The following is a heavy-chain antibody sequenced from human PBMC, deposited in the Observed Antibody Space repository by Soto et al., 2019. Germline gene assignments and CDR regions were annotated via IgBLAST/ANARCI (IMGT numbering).Heavy chain of an antibody. CDR1: GYTFTSYG. Sequence: ASVKVSCKASGYTFTSYGISWVRQAPGQGLEWMGWISAYNGNTNYAQKLQGRVTMTTDTSTSTAYIELRSLRSDDTAVYYCARAPSYYYDSSGFWPIDYWGQGTLVTVSS. CDR2: ISAYNGNT. V-gene: IGHV1-18*04. J-gene: IGHJ4*02. D-gene: IGHD3-22*01. CDR3: ARAPSYYYDSSGFWPIDY.